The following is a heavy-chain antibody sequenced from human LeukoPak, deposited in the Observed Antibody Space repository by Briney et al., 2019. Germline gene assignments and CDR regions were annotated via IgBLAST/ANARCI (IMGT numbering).Heavy chain of an antibody. CDR3: ARGLRFPRFLTLRNWFDP. Sequence: SETLSLTCSVSGASISGGTYYWGWIRQPPGKGLEWIGSIYYTGSTYDNPSLKSRVTISVDTSKNQFSLKLSSVTAADTAVYYCARGLRFPRFLTLRNWFDPWGQGTLVTVSS. CDR1: GASISGGTYY. V-gene: IGHV4-39*01. CDR2: IYYTGST. J-gene: IGHJ5*02. D-gene: IGHD3-9*01.